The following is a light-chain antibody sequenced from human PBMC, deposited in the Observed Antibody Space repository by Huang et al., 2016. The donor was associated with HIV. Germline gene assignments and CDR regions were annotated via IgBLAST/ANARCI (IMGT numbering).Light chain of an antibody. Sequence: EIVMTQSPATLSVSPGQRVTLSCRANRSVSNNLAWYQQRHGQAPRLLIYGSSTRAPGLPARFSGSGSWTDFSLTISSLQSEDFALYYCHQYNNWLLSFGGGTRV. CDR1: RSVSNN. CDR2: GSS. J-gene: IGKJ4*01. V-gene: IGKV3-15*01. CDR3: HQYNNWLLS.